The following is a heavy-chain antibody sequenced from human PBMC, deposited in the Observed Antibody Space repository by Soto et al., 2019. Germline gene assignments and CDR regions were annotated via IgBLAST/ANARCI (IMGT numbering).Heavy chain of an antibody. CDR3: TRDSGGRDAY. D-gene: IGHD2-15*01. CDR1: GFTFSSYW. V-gene: IGHV3-74*01. Sequence: SLRLSCAASGFTFSSYWMHWVRQVPGKGLVWVSRINTDGSITSHADSVKGRFTISRDNAKNTLYLQMSSLRADDTAVYYCTRDSGGRDAYWGQGALVTVSS. CDR2: INTDGSIT. J-gene: IGHJ4*02.